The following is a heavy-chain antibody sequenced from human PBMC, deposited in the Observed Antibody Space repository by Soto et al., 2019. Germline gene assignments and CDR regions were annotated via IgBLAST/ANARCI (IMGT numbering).Heavy chain of an antibody. D-gene: IGHD2-2*01. CDR3: ASWGYCSSTSCSGGGDYFDY. Sequence: PSETLSLTCTVSGGSISSSSYYWGWIRQPPGKGLEWIGSIYYSGSTYYNPSLESRVTISVDTSKNQFSLKLSSVTAADTAVYYCASWGYCSSTSCSGGGDYFDYWGQGTLVTVSS. J-gene: IGHJ4*02. CDR1: GGSISSSSYY. CDR2: IYYSGST. V-gene: IGHV4-39*01.